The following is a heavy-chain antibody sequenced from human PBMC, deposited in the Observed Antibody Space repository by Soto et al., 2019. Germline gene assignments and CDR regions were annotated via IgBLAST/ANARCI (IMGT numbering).Heavy chain of an antibody. D-gene: IGHD1-1*01. CDR3: ARDQGASWNDSPSDFDY. CDR1: GFTFSSYS. CDR2: ISSSSSTI. J-gene: IGHJ4*02. Sequence: GGSLRLSCAASGFTFSSYSMNWVRQAPGKGLEWVSYISSSSSTIYYADSVKGRFTISRDNAKNSLYLQMNSLRAEDTAVYYCARDQGASWNDSPSDFDYWGQGTLVTVSS. V-gene: IGHV3-48*01.